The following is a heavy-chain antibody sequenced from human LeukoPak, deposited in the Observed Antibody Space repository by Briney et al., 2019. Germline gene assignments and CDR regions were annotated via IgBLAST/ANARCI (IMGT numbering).Heavy chain of an antibody. J-gene: IGHJ4*02. CDR2: ISSSSSYI. Sequence: GGSLRLSCAASGFTFSSYSMNWVRQAPGKGLEWVSSISSSSSYIYYADSVKGRFTISRDNSKNTLYLQMNSLRAEDTAVYYCARAPRGYDRPFDYWGQGTLVTVSS. V-gene: IGHV3-21*04. D-gene: IGHD5-12*01. CDR3: ARAPRGYDRPFDY. CDR1: GFTFSSYS.